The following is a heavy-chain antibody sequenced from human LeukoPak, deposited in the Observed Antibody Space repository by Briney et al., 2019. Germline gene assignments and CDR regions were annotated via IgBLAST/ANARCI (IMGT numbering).Heavy chain of an antibody. V-gene: IGHV3-23*01. D-gene: IGHD4-17*01. Sequence: GGSLRLSCAASGFTFSSYAMSWVRQAPGKGLEWVSAISGSGGSTYYADSVKGRFTISRDNAKNSLYLQMNSLRAEDTAVYYCARDPPSYGVGFDYWGQGTLVTVSS. CDR1: GFTFSSYA. CDR3: ARDPPSYGVGFDY. CDR2: ISGSGGST. J-gene: IGHJ4*02.